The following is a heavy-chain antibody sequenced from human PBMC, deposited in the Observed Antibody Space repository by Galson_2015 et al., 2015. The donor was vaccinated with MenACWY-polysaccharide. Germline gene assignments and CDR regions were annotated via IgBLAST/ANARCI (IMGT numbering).Heavy chain of an antibody. CDR3: ARAIAVAGQRRDFDL. V-gene: IGHV4-59*01. CDR2: INYSGNT. J-gene: IGHJ2*01. CDR1: GGSISSYY. D-gene: IGHD6-19*01. Sequence: SETLSLTCTVSGGSISSYYWNWIRQPPGKGLEWVGYINYSGNTNHNPSLKSRVTMSVDTSKNQFSLNLTSVTDADTAVYYCARAIAVAGQRRDFDLWGRGTLVTVSS.